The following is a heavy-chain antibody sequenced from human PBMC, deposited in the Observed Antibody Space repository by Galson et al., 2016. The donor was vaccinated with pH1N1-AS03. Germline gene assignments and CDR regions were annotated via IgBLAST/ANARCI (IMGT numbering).Heavy chain of an antibody. CDR3: ARMEMRGSYGFDI. CDR1: GFSLSSSGMC. CDR2: IGWDEDK. V-gene: IGHV2-70*01. Sequence: PALVKPTQTLTLTCTFSGFSLSSSGMCVSWIRQPPGKALEWLALIGWDEDKFYSTSLKTRLTISKDPSKNQVLLTMTNMDPVDTATYYCARMEMRGSYGFDIWGQGTKVTVSS. J-gene: IGHJ3*02. D-gene: IGHD1-26*01.